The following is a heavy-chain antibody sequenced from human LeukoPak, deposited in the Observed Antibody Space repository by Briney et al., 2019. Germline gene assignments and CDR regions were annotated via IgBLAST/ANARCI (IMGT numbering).Heavy chain of an antibody. CDR1: GGSISSSSYY. CDR2: MYYSGTT. J-gene: IGHJ5*02. D-gene: IGHD1-26*01. V-gene: IGHV4-39*01. Sequence: SETLSLTCAVSGGSISSSSYYWGWIRQPPGKGLEWVGSMYYSGTTYYNPSLKSRVTISVDTSKNQFSLKLSSVTAADTAVYYCARHRYRSGSDWIDPWGQGTLVTVSS. CDR3: ARHRYRSGSDWIDP.